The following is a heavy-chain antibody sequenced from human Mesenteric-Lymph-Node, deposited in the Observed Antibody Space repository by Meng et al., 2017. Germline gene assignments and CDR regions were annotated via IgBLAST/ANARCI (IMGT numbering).Heavy chain of an antibody. J-gene: IGHJ3*02. CDR3: AGARGLYGSGSYYYGDAFDI. V-gene: IGHV1-69*10. CDR1: GGTFSRYA. D-gene: IGHD3-10*01. CDR2: IIPILHIT. Sequence: SVKVSCKASGGTFSRYATSWVRQAPGQGLEWMGGIIPILHITNYAQKFQGRVTITTDESTSTAYMELSSLRYEDTAVYYCAGARGLYGSGSYYYGDAFDIWGQGAMVTVSS.